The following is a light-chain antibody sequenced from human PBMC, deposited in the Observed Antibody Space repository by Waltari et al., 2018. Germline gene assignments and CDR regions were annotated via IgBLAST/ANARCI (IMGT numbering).Light chain of an antibody. V-gene: IGKV3-15*01. J-gene: IGKJ4*01. CDR2: GIS. CDR1: QSISSSY. CDR3: QQYDNWPLT. Sequence: ETVLTQSPATLSVSPGERATLSCRASQSISSSYFAWYQQKPGQAPRLLISGISTRAIGIPARFSGSGSGTEFTLTISSLQSEDFAVYYCQQYDNWPLTFGGGTKVEIK.